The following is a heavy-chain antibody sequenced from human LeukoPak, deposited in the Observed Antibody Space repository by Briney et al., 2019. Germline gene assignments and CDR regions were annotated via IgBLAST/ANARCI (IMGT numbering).Heavy chain of an antibody. CDR3: ARGGGDVVVVAATEEYFQH. V-gene: IGHV5-51*01. CDR2: IYPGDSDT. D-gene: IGHD2-15*01. CDR1: GYIFTSYW. J-gene: IGHJ1*01. Sequence: GESLKISCKGSGYIFTSYWIGWVRQMPGKGLEWMGIIYPGDSDTRYSPSFQGQVTISADKSISTAYLQWSSLKASDTAMYYCARGGGDVVVVAATEEYFQHWGQGTLVTVSS.